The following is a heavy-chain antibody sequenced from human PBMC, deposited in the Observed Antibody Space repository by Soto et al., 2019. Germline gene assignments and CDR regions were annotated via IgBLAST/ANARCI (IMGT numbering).Heavy chain of an antibody. CDR3: ANHLSYYFAP. CDR2: VTGDGVTT. V-gene: IGHV3-23*01. D-gene: IGHD6-6*01. J-gene: IGHJ4*01. CDR1: GLTFSNYA. Sequence: EVQLLESGGALLQPGGSLRLSCAASGLTFSNYAMSWVRQAPGKGLEWVSTVTGDGVTTSYAASVKGRFPISRDNSKNTLYLQMSGLRADDTAVYYCANHLSYYFAPWGNGTMVTVSS.